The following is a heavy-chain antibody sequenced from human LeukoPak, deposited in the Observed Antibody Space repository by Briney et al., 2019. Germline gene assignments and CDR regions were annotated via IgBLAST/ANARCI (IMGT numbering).Heavy chain of an antibody. CDR2: INTGNGNT. J-gene: IGHJ4*02. D-gene: IGHD3-10*01. Sequence: ASVKVSCKASGYTFTSYAMHWVRQAPGQRLEWMGWINTGNGNTKYSQEFQGRVTLTRDTSASTDYMELSSLRSEDMAVYYCAREGYGSGNYPLDYWGQGTLVTVSS. V-gene: IGHV1-3*03. CDR1: GYTFTSYA. CDR3: AREGYGSGNYPLDY.